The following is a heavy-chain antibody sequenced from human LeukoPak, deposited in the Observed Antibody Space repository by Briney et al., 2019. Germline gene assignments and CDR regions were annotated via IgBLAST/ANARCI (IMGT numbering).Heavy chain of an antibody. CDR2: IYHSGTT. CDR3: ARQGGSNSPYYYYYMDV. J-gene: IGHJ6*03. D-gene: IGHD6-13*01. V-gene: IGHV4-38-2*01. CDR1: GYSISSGYY. Sequence: PSETLSLTCAVSGYSISSGYYWGWFRQPPGKGPELIGCIYHSGTTYYNPSLKSRVTISVDTSKNQFSLMISSVTAADTAVYYCARQGGSNSPYYYYYMDVWGKGTTVTVSS.